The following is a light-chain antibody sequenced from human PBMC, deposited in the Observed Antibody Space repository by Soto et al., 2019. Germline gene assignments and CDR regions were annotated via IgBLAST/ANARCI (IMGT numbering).Light chain of an antibody. Sequence: TVLTQSPGTLSLSPGERATLSCRASQSVSSTYLAWYQHKPGQAPRLLIYGASRRATGIPDRFSASGSGTDFTLTISRLEPEDFAVYYCQQYGSSPAITFGQGTRLEIK. CDR3: QQYGSSPAIT. J-gene: IGKJ5*01. CDR2: GAS. V-gene: IGKV3-20*01. CDR1: QSVSSTY.